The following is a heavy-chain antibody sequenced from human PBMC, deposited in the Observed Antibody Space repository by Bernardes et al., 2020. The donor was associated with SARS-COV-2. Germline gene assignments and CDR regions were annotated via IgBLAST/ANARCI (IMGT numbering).Heavy chain of an antibody. J-gene: IGHJ4*02. CDR2: INSDGSGT. Sequence: GGSLRLSCAASGFILSMYCMHWVRQVPGKGLVWVSHINSDGSGTSYADSVKGRFTISRDNAKNTLYLQMHSLRAEDSAVYFCARDSSVEFDYWGRGTLVTVSS. CDR1: GFILSMYC. V-gene: IGHV3-74*01. CDR3: ARDSSVEFDY.